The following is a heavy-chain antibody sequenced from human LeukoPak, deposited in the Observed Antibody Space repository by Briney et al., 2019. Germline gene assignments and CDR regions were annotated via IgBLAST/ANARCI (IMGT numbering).Heavy chain of an antibody. CDR3: AREGDGQYYFDC. D-gene: IGHD5-24*01. CDR2: ISSSGSTI. Sequence: GGSLRLSCAASGFTFSSYEMNWVRQADGKGLEWVSYISSSGSTIYYADSVKGRFTISRDNAKNSLYLQMNSLRAEDTAVYYCAREGDGQYYFDCCGQGTLVTVSS. V-gene: IGHV3-48*03. CDR1: GFTFSSYE. J-gene: IGHJ4*02.